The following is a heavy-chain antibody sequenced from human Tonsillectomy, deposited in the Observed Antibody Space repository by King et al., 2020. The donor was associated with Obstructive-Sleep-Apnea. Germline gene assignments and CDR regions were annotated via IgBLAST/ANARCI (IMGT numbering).Heavy chain of an antibody. CDR2: ISGSGGST. Sequence: VQLVESGGGLVQPGGSLRLSCAASGFTFSSYAMSWVRQAPGKGLEWVSAISGSGGSTYYADSVKGRFTISRANSKNTLYLQMNSLRAEDTAVYYCAKVGGYSSSWPYYFDYWGQGTLVTVSS. D-gene: IGHD6-13*01. J-gene: IGHJ4*02. V-gene: IGHV3-23*04. CDR1: GFTFSSYA. CDR3: AKVGGYSSSWPYYFDY.